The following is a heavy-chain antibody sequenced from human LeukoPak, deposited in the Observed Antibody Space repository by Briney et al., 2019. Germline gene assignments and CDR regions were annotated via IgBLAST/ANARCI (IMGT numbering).Heavy chain of an antibody. J-gene: IGHJ4*02. V-gene: IGHV3-23*01. CDR3: AKGMEWELLIAFDY. Sequence: PGGSLRLSCAASGFTFSSYAMSWVRQAPGKGLEWVAAISGSGGSTYYADSVKGRFTISRDNSKNTLYLQMNSLRAEDTAVYYCAKGMEWELLIAFDYWGQGTLVTVSS. CDR1: GFTFSSYA. CDR2: ISGSGGST. D-gene: IGHD1-26*01.